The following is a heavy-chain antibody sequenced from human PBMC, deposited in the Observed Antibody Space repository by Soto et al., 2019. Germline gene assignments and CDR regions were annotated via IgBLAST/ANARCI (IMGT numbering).Heavy chain of an antibody. D-gene: IGHD1-26*01. CDR2: ISSAGTFT. J-gene: IGHJ4*02. CDR3: VRVYFRQSDY. Sequence: QVQLVESGGGVVQPGTSLRLSCLVSGLPFSSHAMDWVRQAPGKGLEWLSIISSAGTFTYNAESVRGRFTISRDNSKNTLYLQMNNLRVEDTAVYYCVRVYFRQSDYWGQGTVVTVSS. V-gene: IGHV3-30-3*01. CDR1: GLPFSSHA.